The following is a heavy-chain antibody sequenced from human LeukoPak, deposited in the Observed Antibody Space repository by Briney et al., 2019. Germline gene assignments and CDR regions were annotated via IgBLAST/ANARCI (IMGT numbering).Heavy chain of an antibody. D-gene: IGHD3-10*01. CDR2: INHSGST. CDR1: GGSFSGYY. J-gene: IGHJ4*02. CDR3: ARGSTYYYGSGSYLAN. V-gene: IGHV4-34*01. Sequence: SETLSLTCAVYGGSFSGYYWSWIRQPPGKGLEWIGEINHSGSTNYNPSLKSRVTISVDTSKNQFSLKLSSVTAADTAVYYCARGSTYYYGSGSYLANWGQGTLVTASS.